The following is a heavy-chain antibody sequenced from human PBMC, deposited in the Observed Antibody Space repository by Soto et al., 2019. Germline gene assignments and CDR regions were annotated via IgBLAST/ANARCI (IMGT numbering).Heavy chain of an antibody. CDR2: ISGGGVTT. J-gene: IGHJ4*02. V-gene: IGHV3-23*01. D-gene: IGHD3-10*01. CDR1: GFTFNNYA. CDR3: AKGRGGSGSLTPRVDF. Sequence: EVQLLESGGGLVQPGGPLGLPCAALGFTFNNYAMTWARQDPGKGLDWVSAISGGGVTTSYADSVKGRFTVSRDGSKNTLYLQMSSLRAEDTALYYCAKGRGGSGSLTPRVDFWGQGTLVTVSS.